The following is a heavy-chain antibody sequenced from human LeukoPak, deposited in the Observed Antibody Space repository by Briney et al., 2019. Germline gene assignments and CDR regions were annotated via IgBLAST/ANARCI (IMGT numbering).Heavy chain of an antibody. V-gene: IGHV3-23*01. D-gene: IGHD5-18*01. J-gene: IGHJ5*02. CDR3: AKGTYSYGTYNWFDP. CDR2: ISGSGGST. CDR1: GFTFSSYA. Sequence: GGSLRLSCAASGFTFSSYAMSWVRQAPGKGLEWVSAISGSGGSTYYADSVKGRFTISRDNSKNTLYLQMNSLRAEDTAVYYCAKGTYSYGTYNWFDPWGQGTLVTVFS.